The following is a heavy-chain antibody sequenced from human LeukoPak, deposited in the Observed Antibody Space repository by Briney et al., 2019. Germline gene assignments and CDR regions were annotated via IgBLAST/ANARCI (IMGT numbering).Heavy chain of an antibody. J-gene: IGHJ4*02. Sequence: PGGSLRLSCAASGFTFSSYSMNWVRQAPGKGLEWVSSISSSSSYIYYADSVKGRFTISSDNAKNSLYLQMNSLRAEDTAVYYCAKDQWLYDSSGYYIDYWGQGTLVTVSS. CDR1: GFTFSSYS. CDR3: AKDQWLYDSSGYYIDY. V-gene: IGHV3-21*01. D-gene: IGHD3-22*01. CDR2: ISSSSSYI.